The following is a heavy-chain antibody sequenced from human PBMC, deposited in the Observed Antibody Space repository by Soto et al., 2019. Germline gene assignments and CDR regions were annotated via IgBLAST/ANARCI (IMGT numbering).Heavy chain of an antibody. CDR3: AKDQGPVGY. J-gene: IGHJ4*02. Sequence: LRLSCTASGFTFSGDAMSWVRQAPGKGLEWVSGISGSGGSTYYADSVKGRFTISRDNSKNTLYLQMNSLRVEDTAVYYCAKDQGPVGYWGQGTLVTVSS. V-gene: IGHV3-23*01. CDR2: ISGSGGST. CDR1: GFTFSGDA.